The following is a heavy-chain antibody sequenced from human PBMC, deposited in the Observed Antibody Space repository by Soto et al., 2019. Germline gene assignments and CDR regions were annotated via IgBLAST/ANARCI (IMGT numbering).Heavy chain of an antibody. Sequence: SETLSLTCTVSGGSISSYYWSWIRQPPGKGLEWIGYIYYSGSTNYNPSLKSRVTISVDTSKNQFSLRLSSVTAADTAVYYCARDLGTYCSGGSCFYYWGQGTLVTVSS. J-gene: IGHJ4*02. V-gene: IGHV4-59*01. CDR1: GGSISSYY. CDR3: ARDLGTYCSGGSCFYY. D-gene: IGHD2-15*01. CDR2: IYYSGST.